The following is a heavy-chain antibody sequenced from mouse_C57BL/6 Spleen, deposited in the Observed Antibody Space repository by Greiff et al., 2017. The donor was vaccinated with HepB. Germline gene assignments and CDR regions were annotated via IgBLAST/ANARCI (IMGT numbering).Heavy chain of an antibody. V-gene: IGHV5-4*01. CDR2: ISDGGSYT. CDR1: GFTFSSYA. CDR3: SRDRVVGGYYAMDY. D-gene: IGHD1-1*01. Sequence: EVKVVESGGGLVKPGGSLKLSCAASGFTFSSYAMSWVRQTPEKRLEWVATISDGGSYTYYPDNVKGRFTISRDNAKNNLYLQMSHLKSEDTAMYYCSRDRVVGGYYAMDYWGQGTSVTVSS. J-gene: IGHJ4*01.